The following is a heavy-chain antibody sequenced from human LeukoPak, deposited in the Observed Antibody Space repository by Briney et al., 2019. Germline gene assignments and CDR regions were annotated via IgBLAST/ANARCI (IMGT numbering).Heavy chain of an antibody. Sequence: SETLSLTCAVYGGSFSGYYWSWMRQPPGKEREWIGEINHSGSTNKNPSLKGRVTISVDTSKNQFSLKLSSVTAADTAVHYCARGGGWRRHYYDSSGYSQENWFDPWGQGTLVTVSS. J-gene: IGHJ5*02. CDR1: GGSFSGYY. D-gene: IGHD3-22*01. CDR2: INHSGST. CDR3: ARGGGWRRHYYDSSGYSQENWFDP. V-gene: IGHV4-34*01.